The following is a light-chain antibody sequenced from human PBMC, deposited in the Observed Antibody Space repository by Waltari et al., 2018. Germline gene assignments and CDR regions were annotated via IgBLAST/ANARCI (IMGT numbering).Light chain of an antibody. V-gene: IGKV1-9*01. CDR1: QGISSY. Sequence: DIQLTQSPSFLSASVGDRVPLTCRASQGISSYLAWYQQKPGKAPKLLIYAASTLQSGVPSRFSGSGSGTEFTLTISSLQPEDFATYHCQQLDSYPITFGPGSKVDIK. CDR2: AAS. CDR3: QQLDSYPIT. J-gene: IGKJ3*01.